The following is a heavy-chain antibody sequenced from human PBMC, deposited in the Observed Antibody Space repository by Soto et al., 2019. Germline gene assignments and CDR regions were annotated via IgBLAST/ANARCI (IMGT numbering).Heavy chain of an antibody. J-gene: IGHJ4*02. Sequence: GASVKVSCKAAGYTFTNYEMHWVRQAPGQRLEWMGWINAGNGNTKYSQKFQDRVTITRDTSARTAYMELSSLRSEDTAVYYCARDGSANRDGYNNYKYWGQGTLVTVSS. D-gene: IGHD3-10*01. CDR2: INAGNGNT. CDR1: GYTFTNYE. V-gene: IGHV1-3*01. CDR3: ARDGSANRDGYNNYKY.